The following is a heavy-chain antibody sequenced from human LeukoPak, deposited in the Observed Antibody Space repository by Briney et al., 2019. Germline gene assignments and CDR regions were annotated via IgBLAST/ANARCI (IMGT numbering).Heavy chain of an antibody. V-gene: IGHV3-11*03. Sequence: KPGGSLRLSCAASGFTFSDYYMSWIRQAPGKGLEWVSYTSDRSSYTNYADSVRGRFTISRDTAKNSLSLQMNSLRAEDTAVYYCAIFYYDSSTYSNYWGQGTLVTVSS. CDR1: GFTFSDYY. J-gene: IGHJ4*02. CDR2: TSDRSSYT. CDR3: AIFYYDSSTYSNY. D-gene: IGHD3-22*01.